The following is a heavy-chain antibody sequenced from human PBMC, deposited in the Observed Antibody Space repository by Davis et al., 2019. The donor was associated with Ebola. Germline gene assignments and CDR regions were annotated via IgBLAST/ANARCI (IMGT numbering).Heavy chain of an antibody. J-gene: IGHJ4*02. CDR1: GGSISSSSYY. Sequence: MPSETLSLTCTVSGGSISSSSYYWDWIRQPPGKGLEWIGSIFYRGTTYYNPSLQSRVTISVDTSKNQFSLKLSSVTATDTAVYYCASGYGDYGPEYFDYWGQGTLVSVSS. D-gene: IGHD4-17*01. CDR2: IFYRGTT. V-gene: IGHV4-39*07. CDR3: ASGYGDYGPEYFDY.